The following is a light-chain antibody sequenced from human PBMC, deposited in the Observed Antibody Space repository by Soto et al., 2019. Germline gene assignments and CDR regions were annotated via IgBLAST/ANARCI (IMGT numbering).Light chain of an antibody. CDR1: QSISSL. CDR3: QQYNSYPLT. V-gene: IGKV1-5*03. Sequence: DIQMTQSPSTLSASVGDRVTITCRASQSISSLLAWYQQKPGRAPTLLIYKASALESGVPSRFSGSGSGTEFSLTISSLQPDDSATSYCQQYNSYPLTFGQGTRLEIK. CDR2: KAS. J-gene: IGKJ5*01.